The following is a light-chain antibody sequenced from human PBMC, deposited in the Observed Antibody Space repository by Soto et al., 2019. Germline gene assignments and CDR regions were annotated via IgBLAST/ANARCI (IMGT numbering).Light chain of an antibody. V-gene: IGKV3-15*01. CDR3: QQYNNWPPST. CDR2: GAS. Sequence: EIVMTESPATLSVSPGERATLSCRASQSVRSNLAWYQQKPGQAPRLLIYGASTRATGIPARFSGSGSGTELTLTISSLQSEDFAVYYCQQYNNWPPSTFGPGTKVDIK. CDR1: QSVRSN. J-gene: IGKJ3*01.